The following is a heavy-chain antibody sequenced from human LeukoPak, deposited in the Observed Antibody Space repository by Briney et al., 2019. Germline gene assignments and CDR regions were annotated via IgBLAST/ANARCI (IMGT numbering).Heavy chain of an antibody. CDR2: IIPIFGTA. Sequence: SVKVSCKASGGTFSSYAISWVRQAPGQGLEWMGGIIPIFGTANYAQKFQGRVTITADESTSTAYMELSSLRSEDTAVYSCARFPGYCSSTSCSSIWGQGTRVTVSS. CDR3: ARFPGYCSSTSCSSI. J-gene: IGHJ3*02. V-gene: IGHV1-69*13. CDR1: GGTFSSYA. D-gene: IGHD2-2*01.